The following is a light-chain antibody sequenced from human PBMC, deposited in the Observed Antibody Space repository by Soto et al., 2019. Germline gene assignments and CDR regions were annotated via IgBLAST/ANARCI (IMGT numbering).Light chain of an antibody. CDR2: EVS. Sequence: QSVLTQPPSASGSPGQSVTISCTGTSSDAGGYNYVSWYQQHPGKAPKLMIYEVSKRPSGVPDRFSGSKSGNTASLTVSGLQAEDEADYYCSSYAGNKNVFGTGTKVTVL. CDR1: SSDAGGYNY. CDR3: SSYAGNKNV. V-gene: IGLV2-8*01. J-gene: IGLJ1*01.